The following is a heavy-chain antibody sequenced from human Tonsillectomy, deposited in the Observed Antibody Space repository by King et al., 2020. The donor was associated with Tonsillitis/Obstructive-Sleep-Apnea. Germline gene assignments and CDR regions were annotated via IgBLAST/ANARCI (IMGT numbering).Heavy chain of an antibody. V-gene: IGHV1-18*01. Sequence: VQLVESGAEVKKSGASVKVSCKASGYTFSSYVITWVRQAPGQGLEWMGWISVHNGNTNYAQKVQGRVTMTTDTSTSTAYMDLRSLRSDDTAVYYCARLPTITMFGVAPYYRDVWGSGTTVTVSS. CDR3: ARLPTITMFGVAPYYRDV. CDR1: GYTFSSYV. CDR2: ISVHNGNT. D-gene: IGHD3-3*01. J-gene: IGHJ6*03.